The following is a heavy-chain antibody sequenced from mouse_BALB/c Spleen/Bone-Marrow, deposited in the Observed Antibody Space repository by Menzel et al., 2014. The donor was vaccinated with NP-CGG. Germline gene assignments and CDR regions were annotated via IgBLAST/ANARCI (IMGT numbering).Heavy chain of an antibody. CDR1: GFNIKDTY. J-gene: IGHJ1*01. CDR2: IDPANGNT. V-gene: IGHV14-3*02. Sequence: VHVKQSGAELVKPGASVKLSCTASGFNIKDTYMHWVKQRPEQGLEWIGRIDPANGNTKYDPKFQGKATITAATSSNTAYLQLSSLTSEDTAVYYCASYYYGRYFDVWGAGTTVTVSS. CDR3: ASYYYGRYFDV. D-gene: IGHD1-1*01.